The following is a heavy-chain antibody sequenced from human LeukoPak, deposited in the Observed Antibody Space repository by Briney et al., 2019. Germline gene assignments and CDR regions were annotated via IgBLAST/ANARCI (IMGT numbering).Heavy chain of an antibody. D-gene: IGHD3-3*01. CDR2: ITARGDGT. CDR3: AKAGGITIFGVVIYYFDY. CDR1: EFTFSNYV. J-gene: IGHJ4*02. V-gene: IGHV3-23*01. Sequence: GGSLRLSCVASEFTFSNYVMSWVRQAPGKGLEWVSAITARGDGTNYADSVKGRLTISRDNSKNTLYLQMNSLRAEDTAVYYCAKAGGITIFGVVIYYFDYWGQGTLVTVSS.